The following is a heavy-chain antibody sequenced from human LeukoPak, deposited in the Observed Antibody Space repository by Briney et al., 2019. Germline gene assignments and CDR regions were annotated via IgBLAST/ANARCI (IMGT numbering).Heavy chain of an antibody. D-gene: IGHD5-18*01. J-gene: IGHJ4*02. Sequence: GGSLRLSCAASGFTFSRFWMGWVRQAPGKGLEWVAVIWYDGSNKYYADSVKGRFTISRDNSKNTLYLQMNSLRAEDTAVYYCARDLDTAMVFDYWGQGTLVTVSS. CDR3: ARDLDTAMVFDY. V-gene: IGHV3-33*07. CDR2: IWYDGSNK. CDR1: GFTFSRFW.